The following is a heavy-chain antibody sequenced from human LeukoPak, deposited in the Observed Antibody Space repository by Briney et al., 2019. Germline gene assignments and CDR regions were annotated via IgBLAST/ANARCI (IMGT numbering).Heavy chain of an antibody. V-gene: IGHV1-8*01. J-gene: IGHJ4*02. Sequence: GASVKVSCKASGYTFTTYDINWVRQATGQGLEWMGWMNPNSGNTDYAQKFQGRVTVTRNTSITTAYMELNNLRSEDTAVYYCARGPPEHPQGYWGQGTLVTVSS. CDR1: GYTFTTYD. CDR2: MNPNSGNT. D-gene: IGHD1-14*01. CDR3: ARGPPEHPQGY.